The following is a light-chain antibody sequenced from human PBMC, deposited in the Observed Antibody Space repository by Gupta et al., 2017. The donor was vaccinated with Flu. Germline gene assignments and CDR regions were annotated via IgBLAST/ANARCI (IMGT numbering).Light chain of an antibody. CDR3: QQYYSIPLT. CDR1: QSIFYSSNNKNY. CDR2: WAS. Sequence: DIVMTQSPDSLAVSLGERATINCESSQSIFYSSNNKNYLSWYQQKPGQPPKLLISWASSRESGVPDRFSGSGSGAEFTLTISSLQAEDVAIYYCQQYYSIPLTFGQGTRLDIK. J-gene: IGKJ5*01. V-gene: IGKV4-1*01.